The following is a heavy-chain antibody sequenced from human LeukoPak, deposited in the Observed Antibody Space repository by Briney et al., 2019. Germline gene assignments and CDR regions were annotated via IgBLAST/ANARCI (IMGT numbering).Heavy chain of an antibody. Sequence: SVKVSCKASGGTFKNYGINWVRQAPGQGLEWMGGIIPIFGTANYQQKFQGRVTITADESTSTAYMSLSSLRFEDTAVYYCAREVMVYAIGRGLTDVWGKGTTVTVSS. CDR3: AREVMVYAIGRGLTDV. CDR1: GGTFKNYG. CDR2: IIPIFGTA. V-gene: IGHV1-69*01. J-gene: IGHJ6*04. D-gene: IGHD2-8*01.